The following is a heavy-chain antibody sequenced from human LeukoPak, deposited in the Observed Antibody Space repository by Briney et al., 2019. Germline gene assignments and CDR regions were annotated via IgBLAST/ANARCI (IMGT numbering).Heavy chain of an antibody. D-gene: IGHD6-13*01. CDR1: GFTFKNAW. CDR2: LKSTAYGGTT. Sequence: GGSLTLSCAVSGFTFKNAWMTWVRQAPGKGLEWAGRLKSTAYGGTTDFAAPVKDRFTISRDDPKDTIYLHMSSLTTEDTAVYYCATDTPFPLPPRKPAAGTPFDYWGQGALVTASS. J-gene: IGHJ4*02. CDR3: ATDTPFPLPPRKPAAGTPFDY. V-gene: IGHV3-15*01.